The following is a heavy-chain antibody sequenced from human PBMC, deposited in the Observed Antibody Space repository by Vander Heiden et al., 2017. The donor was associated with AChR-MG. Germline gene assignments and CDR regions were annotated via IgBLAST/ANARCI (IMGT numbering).Heavy chain of an antibody. CDR3: ARVFRSGVRRFDP. CDR2: VKYDGSEI. V-gene: IGHV3-7*01. D-gene: IGHD6-25*01. Sequence: EIQLVESGGGLVQPGGSLRLSCASSGFNFSVYWMTWVRQAPGKGLEWVANVKYDGSEIYYVDSVKGRFTVSRDNAKNSLCLQMTSLRVEDTAVYYCARVFRSGVRRFDPWGQGTLVTVSS. CDR1: GFNFSVYW. J-gene: IGHJ5*02.